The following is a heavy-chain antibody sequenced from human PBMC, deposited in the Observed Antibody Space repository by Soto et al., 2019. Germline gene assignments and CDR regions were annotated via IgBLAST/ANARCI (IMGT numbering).Heavy chain of an antibody. V-gene: IGHV1-3*01. Sequence: EASVKVSCKASGYTFTSYTMHWVRQAPGQRLEWMGWINVGNGNIKYSEKFQGRVTITRDTSASTAYMELSSLRADDTAVYYCVKGEYYYDSSGYYPFDYWGQGTLVTVSS. D-gene: IGHD3-22*01. CDR1: GYTFTSYT. CDR3: VKGEYYYDSSGYYPFDY. CDR2: INVGNGNI. J-gene: IGHJ4*02.